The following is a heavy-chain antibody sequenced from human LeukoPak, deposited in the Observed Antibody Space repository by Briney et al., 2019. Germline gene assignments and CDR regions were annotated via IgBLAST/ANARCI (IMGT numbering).Heavy chain of an antibody. CDR1: GGSISSYC. J-gene: IGHJ3*02. V-gene: IGHV4-59*08. D-gene: IGHD5-18*01. CDR3: ARHGGFSYGFLNDAFDI. Sequence: SETLSLTCTVSGGSISSYCWSWIRQPAGKGLEWMGYIYYSGRINYNPSLKSRLTISADHSKTPFSLKLSSVTAADTAVYYCARHGGFSYGFLNDAFDIWGQGTMVSVSS. CDR2: IYYSGRI.